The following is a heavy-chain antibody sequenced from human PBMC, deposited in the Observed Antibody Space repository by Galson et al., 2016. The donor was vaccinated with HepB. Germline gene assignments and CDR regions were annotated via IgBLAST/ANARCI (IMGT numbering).Heavy chain of an antibody. V-gene: IGHV5-51*01. CDR3: ARQGDYSGRWSPFDY. CDR1: GYKFADYW. J-gene: IGHJ4*02. CDR2: VWPGDSDT. Sequence: QSGAEVKKPGESLKISCTGSGYKFADYWIGWVRQMPGRGLEWMGIVWPGDSDTRYSPSFQGQVTMSADKSTATAYLQWSSLKASDTAMYYCARQGDYSGRWSPFDYWGQGTLVTVSS. D-gene: IGHD6-25*01.